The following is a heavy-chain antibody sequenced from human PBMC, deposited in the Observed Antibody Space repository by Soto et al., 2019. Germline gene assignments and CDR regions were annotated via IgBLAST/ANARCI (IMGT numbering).Heavy chain of an antibody. D-gene: IGHD4-17*01. CDR1: GGTFSSYA. CDR3: ASAPQGENGRDYGWYFDY. V-gene: IGHV1-69*12. J-gene: IGHJ2*01. Sequence: QVQLVQSGAEVKKPGSSVKVSCKASGGTFSSYAISWVRQAPGQGLEWMGGIIPIFGTANYAQKFQGRVTITADESTSTVYMVLRSLRSEYTAVYYWASAPQGENGRDYGWYFDYWGRGTLVTVSS. CDR2: IIPIFGTA.